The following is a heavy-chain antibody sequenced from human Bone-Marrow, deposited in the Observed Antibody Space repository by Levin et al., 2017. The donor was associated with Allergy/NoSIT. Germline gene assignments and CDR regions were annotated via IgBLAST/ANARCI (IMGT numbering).Heavy chain of an antibody. CDR1: GGSISSYY. CDR3: ARAPKRLGYCSGGSCYGWFDP. CDR2: IYYSGST. Sequence: RASETLSLTCTVSGGSISSYYWSWIRQPPGKGLEWIGYIYYSGSTNYNPSLKSRVTISVDTSKNQFSLKLSSVTAADTAVYYCARAPKRLGYCSGGSCYGWFDPWGQGTLVTVSS. D-gene: IGHD2-15*01. V-gene: IGHV4-59*01. J-gene: IGHJ5*02.